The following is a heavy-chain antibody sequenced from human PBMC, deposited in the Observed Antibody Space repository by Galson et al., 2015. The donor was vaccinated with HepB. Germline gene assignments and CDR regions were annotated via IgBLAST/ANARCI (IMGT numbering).Heavy chain of an antibody. V-gene: IGHV1-69*13. J-gene: IGHJ6*02. CDR3: ARENYYDSSGTYYYYYYGMDV. D-gene: IGHD3-22*01. CDR2: IIPIFGTA. CDR1: GGTFSSYA. Sequence: SVKVSCKASGGTFSSYAISWVRQAPGQGLEWMGGIIPIFGTANYAQKFQGRVTITADESTSTAYMELSSLRSEDTAVYYCARENYYDSSGTYYYYYYGMDVWGQGTMVTVSS.